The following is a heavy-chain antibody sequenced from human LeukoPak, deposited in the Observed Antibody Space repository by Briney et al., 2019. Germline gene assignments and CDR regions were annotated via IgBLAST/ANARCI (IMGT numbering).Heavy chain of an antibody. CDR3: AREAIMAWDRYYYYYGMDV. V-gene: IGHV1-46*01. CDR2: INPSGGST. J-gene: IGHJ6*02. D-gene: IGHD3-16*01. CDR1: GYTFTSYY. Sequence: ASVKVSCKASGYTFTSYYMHWVRQAPGQGLEWMGIINPSGGSTSYAQKFQGRVTMTRDTSTSTVYMELSSLRSEDTAVYYCAREAIMAWDRYYYYYGMDVWGQGTTVTVSS.